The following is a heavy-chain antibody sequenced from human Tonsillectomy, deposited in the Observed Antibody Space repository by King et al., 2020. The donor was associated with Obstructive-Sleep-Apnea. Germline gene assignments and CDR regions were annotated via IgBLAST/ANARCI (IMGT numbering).Heavy chain of an antibody. J-gene: IGHJ3*02. CDR3: ARYPDLTVTTAGVDFDI. CDR2: ISSSSSYI. CDR1: GFTFSSYS. V-gene: IGHV3-21*01. D-gene: IGHD4-17*01. Sequence: VQLVESGGGLVKPGGSLRLSCAASGFTFSSYSMNWVRQAPGKGLEWVSSISSSSSYIYYADSVKGRFTISRDNAKNSLYLQMNSLRAEDTAVYYCARYPDLTVTTAGVDFDIWGQGTMVTVSS.